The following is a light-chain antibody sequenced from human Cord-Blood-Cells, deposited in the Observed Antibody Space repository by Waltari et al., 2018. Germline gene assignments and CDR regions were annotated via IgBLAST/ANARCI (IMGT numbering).Light chain of an antibody. Sequence: SYELTQPPSVSVSPGQTASITCSGDTLGEKYARWYEQKPGQSPVLVIYQDSKRPPGIPEPFSSSNSGNTATLTISGTQAMDEADYYGQAWDSSTYVFGTGTKVTVL. CDR3: QAWDSSTYV. CDR1: TLGEKY. CDR2: QDS. V-gene: IGLV3-1*01. J-gene: IGLJ1*01.